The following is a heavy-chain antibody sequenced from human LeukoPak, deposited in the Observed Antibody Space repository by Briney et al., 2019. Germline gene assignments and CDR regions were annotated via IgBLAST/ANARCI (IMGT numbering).Heavy chain of an antibody. CDR3: ASGRAAINFDY. Sequence: ASVKVSCNASRGTFSSYTIIWVRQAPGQGLECMGRIIPILGIANYAQKFQGRVTIVADKSTSAAYMELGSLRSKVTAVGYCASGRAAINFDYWGQGTLVTVTS. D-gene: IGHD2-2*02. V-gene: IGHV1-69*02. CDR2: IIPILGIA. CDR1: RGTFSSYT. J-gene: IGHJ4*02.